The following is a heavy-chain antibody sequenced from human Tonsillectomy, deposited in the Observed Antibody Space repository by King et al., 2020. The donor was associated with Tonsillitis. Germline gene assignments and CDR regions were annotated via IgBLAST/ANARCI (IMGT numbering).Heavy chain of an antibody. V-gene: IGHV3-23*04. CDR3: AKITDFDFRLDP. CDR1: GFTFTTYA. Sequence: VQLVESGGGLVQPGGSLSLSCAASGFTFTTYAMSWVRQAPGTGLERVASISASCDSTYYADPVQRRFTLSRDNSKNTLFLHENTLRAEDTAVYYCAKITDFDFRLDPWGQGTLVTVSS. D-gene: IGHD3/OR15-3a*01. J-gene: IGHJ5*02. CDR2: ISASCDST.